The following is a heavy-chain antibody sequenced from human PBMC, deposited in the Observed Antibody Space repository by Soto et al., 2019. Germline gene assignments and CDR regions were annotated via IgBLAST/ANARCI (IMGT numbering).Heavy chain of an antibody. CDR1: GGSISSSSYY. J-gene: IGHJ6*03. CDR3: AVCRFPYYYMDV. Sequence: SETLSLTCTVSGGSISSSSYYWGWIRQPPGKGLEWIGSIYYSGSTYYNPSLKSRVTISVDTSKNQFSLKLSSVTAADTAVYYCAVCRFPYYYMDVWGKGTTVTVSS. D-gene: IGHD3-16*01. V-gene: IGHV4-39*01. CDR2: IYYSGST.